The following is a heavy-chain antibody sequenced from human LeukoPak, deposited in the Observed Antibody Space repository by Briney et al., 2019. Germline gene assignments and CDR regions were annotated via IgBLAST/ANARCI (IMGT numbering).Heavy chain of an antibody. Sequence: ASVKVSCKASGASGDTFNSYDFSWLRQAPGQGLQWMGGFIPIYGTAKYTEKFQGRVTITADESTSTAYMELSSLRSEDTAVYYCARALYTENSYFDYWGQGTLVTVSS. V-gene: IGHV1-69*13. J-gene: IGHJ4*02. CDR1: GDTFNSYD. D-gene: IGHD4-11*01. CDR3: ARALYTENSYFDY. CDR2: FIPIYGTA.